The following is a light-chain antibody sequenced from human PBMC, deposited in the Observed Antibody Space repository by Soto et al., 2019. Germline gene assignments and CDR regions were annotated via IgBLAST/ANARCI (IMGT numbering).Light chain of an antibody. J-gene: IGLJ1*01. CDR3: CSFAGNYTHV. V-gene: IGLV2-11*01. CDR1: SSDVGGYNY. Sequence: QSVLTQPGSVSGSPGQSVTISCTGTSSDVGGYNYVSWYQHHPGKAPKVMIYDVSKRPSGVPGRFSGSKSGNTASLTISGLQSEDDADYYCCSFAGNYTHVFGTGTKVTVL. CDR2: DVS.